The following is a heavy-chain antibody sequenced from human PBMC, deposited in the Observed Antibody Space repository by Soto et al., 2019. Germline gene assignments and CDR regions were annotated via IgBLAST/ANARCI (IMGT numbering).Heavy chain of an antibody. Sequence: SETLALTCAVYGGSFSGYYWSWIRQRPGKGLEWIGEINHSGSTNYNPSLKSRVTISVDTSKNQFSLKLSSVTAADTAVYYCARAHSGYDTHYYYYYYMDVWGKGTTVTVSS. CDR3: ARAHSGYDTHYYYYYYMDV. CDR2: INHSGST. D-gene: IGHD5-12*01. CDR1: GGSFSGYY. J-gene: IGHJ6*03. V-gene: IGHV4-34*01.